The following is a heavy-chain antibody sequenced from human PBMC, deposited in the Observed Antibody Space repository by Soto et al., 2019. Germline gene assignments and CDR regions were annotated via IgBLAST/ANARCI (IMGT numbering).Heavy chain of an antibody. CDR2: ISYDGSNK. V-gene: IGHV3-30*18. J-gene: IGHJ4*02. CDR3: AKSYPSYYYDSSGYQDY. D-gene: IGHD3-22*01. CDR1: GFTFSSYG. Sequence: SLRLSGASSGFTFSSYGMHWVRQAPGKGLEWVAVISYDGSNKYYADSVKGRFTISRDNSKNTLYLQMNSPRAEDTAVYYCAKSYPSYYYDSSGYQDYWGQGTLVTVSS.